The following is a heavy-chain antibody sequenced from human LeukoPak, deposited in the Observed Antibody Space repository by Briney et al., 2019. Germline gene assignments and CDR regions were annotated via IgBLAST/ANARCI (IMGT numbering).Heavy chain of an antibody. CDR3: ARDRRPYCSGGSCYETH. D-gene: IGHD2-15*01. Sequence: GGSLRLSCAAHGFPLISNAMPWVRRAPGRGLEYVSALSSNGGSTYYANAVKGRFTSSRDNSKNTLYLQMGSLRAEDMAGYYWARDRRPYCSGGSCYETHWGQGTLVTVSS. V-gene: IGHV3-64*01. J-gene: IGHJ4*02. CDR2: LSSNGGST. CDR1: GFPLISNA.